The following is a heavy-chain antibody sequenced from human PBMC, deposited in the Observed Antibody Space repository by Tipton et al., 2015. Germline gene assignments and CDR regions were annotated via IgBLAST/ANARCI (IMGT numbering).Heavy chain of an antibody. Sequence: LVQSSETMSLTCDVSGYSINNDYYWGWIRQAPEKGLEWIGFVYPGGGTYYNPSLKSRVTISVDTSKTQFSLKMSSVTASDTAVYYCARARGRHGGLFDSWGQGILVTVSS. CDR2: VYPGGGT. D-gene: IGHD4-23*01. J-gene: IGHJ4*02. CDR1: GYSINNDYY. CDR3: ARARGRHGGLFDS. V-gene: IGHV4-38-2*01.